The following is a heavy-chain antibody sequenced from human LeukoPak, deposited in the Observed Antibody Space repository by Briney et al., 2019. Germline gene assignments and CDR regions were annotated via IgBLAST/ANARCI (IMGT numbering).Heavy chain of an antibody. D-gene: IGHD6-19*01. V-gene: IGHV3-20*04. J-gene: IGHJ4*02. CDR1: RFTFYDFD. CDR3: AKEIRAAAVAGTSGFDL. CDR2: INRNGGNT. Sequence: GGSLTLSCAASRFTFYDFDMGWVRPAPGKGREWVSRINRNGGNTIYADSVKGRFTITRENAKNSLYLQMNSLRAEDRAMYYCAKEIRAAAVAGTSGFDLWGQGTLVTVSS.